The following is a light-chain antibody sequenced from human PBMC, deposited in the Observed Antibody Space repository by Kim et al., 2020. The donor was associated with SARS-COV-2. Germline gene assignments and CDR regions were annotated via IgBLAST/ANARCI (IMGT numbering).Light chain of an antibody. V-gene: IGKV3-15*01. J-gene: IGKJ2*01. Sequence: SPAERATLASQATQTIGSGLAWYHPNPGQPPTLLIYTASTGATGVPARFSGSGSGTEFTLTISCLQSEDFALYYCHQCNNWYTFGQGTKLEI. CDR3: HQCNNWYT. CDR1: QTIGSG. CDR2: TAS.